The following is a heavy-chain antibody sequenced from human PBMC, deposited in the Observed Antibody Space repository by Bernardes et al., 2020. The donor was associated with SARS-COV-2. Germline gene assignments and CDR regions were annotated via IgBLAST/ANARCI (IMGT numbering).Heavy chain of an antibody. CDR2: INPGNGNT. J-gene: IGHJ6*02. D-gene: IGHD2-2*01. Sequence: ASVKVSCKAFGYTFTSYAVHWVRQAPGQRLEWMGWINPGNGNTKYSQKFEGRVTFTRDTSARTAYMEVYSLRSEDTAVYYCAATLLIVPDALYGYSYALDVWGQGTTVTVSS. CDR1: GYTFTSYA. V-gene: IGHV1-3*01. CDR3: AATLLIVPDALYGYSYALDV.